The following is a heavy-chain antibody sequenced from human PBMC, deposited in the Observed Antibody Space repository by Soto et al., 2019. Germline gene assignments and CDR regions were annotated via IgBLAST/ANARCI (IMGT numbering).Heavy chain of an antibody. CDR1: GGTFSSYA. CDR3: ARGIVGATEYYGMDV. J-gene: IGHJ6*02. D-gene: IGHD1-26*01. CDR2: IIPIFGTA. V-gene: IGHV1-69*13. Sequence: ASVKVSCKASGGTFSSYAISWVRQAPGQGLEWMGGIIPIFGTANYAQKFQGRVTITADESTSTAYMELSSLRSEDTAVYYCARGIVGATEYYGMDVWGQGTTVTVSS.